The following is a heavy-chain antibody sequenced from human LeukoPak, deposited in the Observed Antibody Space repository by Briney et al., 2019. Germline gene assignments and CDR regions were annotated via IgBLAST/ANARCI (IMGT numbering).Heavy chain of an antibody. V-gene: IGHV3-48*01. CDR2: ISSSSSTI. CDR3: AGETSYYDNRGYYFFDS. J-gene: IGHJ4*02. Sequence: GKSLRLSCAASGFTFNTYSMNWVRQAPGKGLEWVSYISSSSSTIYYTDSVKGRFTISRDNAKNSLYLQMNSLRAEDTAVYYCAGETSYYDNRGYYFFDSWGQGTLVTVSS. CDR1: GFTFNTYS. D-gene: IGHD3-22*01.